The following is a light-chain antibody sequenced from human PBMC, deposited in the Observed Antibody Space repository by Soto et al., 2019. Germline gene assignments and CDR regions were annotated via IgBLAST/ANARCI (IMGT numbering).Light chain of an antibody. Sequence: IFLTQSPSTLSLAPAEIATLSCGASQSVSSSYLAWYQLKPGLAPRLLIYDASSRATGIPDRFSGSGSGTDFTLTINRLEPEDSAVYYCQQYRSLITFGQGTRLETK. J-gene: IGKJ5*01. CDR3: QQYRSLIT. V-gene: IGKV3D-20*01. CDR1: QSVSSSY. CDR2: DAS.